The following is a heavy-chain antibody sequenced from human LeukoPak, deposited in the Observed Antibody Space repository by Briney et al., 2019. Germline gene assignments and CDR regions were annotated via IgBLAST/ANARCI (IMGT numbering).Heavy chain of an antibody. V-gene: IGHV1-18*01. D-gene: IGHD3/OR15-3a*01. CDR3: ARGGLGTDYDAFDI. Sequence: ASVKVSCKASGYTFTSYGNSWVRQAPGQGHERMGWIRAYKGNTSYAQMLQGKVTMTKDASTSTAYIELRSLRSDFTAVYYCARGGLGTDYDAFDIWGQGTMVTVSS. J-gene: IGHJ3*02. CDR1: GYTFTSYG. CDR2: IRAYKGNT.